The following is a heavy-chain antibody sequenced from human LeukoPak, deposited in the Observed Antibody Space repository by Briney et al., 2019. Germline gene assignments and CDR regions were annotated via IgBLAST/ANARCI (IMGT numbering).Heavy chain of an antibody. CDR1: GYTFTSYY. CDR3: ARILAARARWERRGPDAFDI. D-gene: IGHD1-26*01. V-gene: IGHV1-46*01. Sequence: ASVKVPCKASGYTFTSYYMHWVRQAPGQGLEWMGIINPSGGSTSYAQKFQGRVTMTRDTSTSTVYMELSSLRSEDTAVYYCARILAARARWERRGPDAFDIWGQGTMVTVSS. J-gene: IGHJ3*02. CDR2: INPSGGST.